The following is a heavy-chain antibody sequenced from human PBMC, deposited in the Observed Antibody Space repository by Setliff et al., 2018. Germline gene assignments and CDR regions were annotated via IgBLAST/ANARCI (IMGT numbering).Heavy chain of an antibody. CDR1: GFMFRGYL. J-gene: IGHJ4*02. D-gene: IGHD5-12*01. CDR2: IRQDGFEK. CDR3: VRAFWTYSDYASLACFDY. V-gene: IGHV3-7*03. Sequence: GGSLRLSCAASGFMFRGYLMAWVRQAPGKGLEWVASIRQDGFEKHYVDSVKGRFTISRDNGEDSMYLQMSSLRAEDTAVYYCVRAFWTYSDYASLACFDYWGQGALVTVSS.